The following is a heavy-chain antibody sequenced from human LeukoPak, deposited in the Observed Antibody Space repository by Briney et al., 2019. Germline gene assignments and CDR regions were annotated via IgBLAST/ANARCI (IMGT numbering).Heavy chain of an antibody. CDR3: ARDSITIFGVVIQRGSWFDP. CDR1: GGSISSGGYY. V-gene: IGHV4-31*03. J-gene: IGHJ5*02. CDR2: IYYSGST. Sequence: SETLSLTCTVSGGSISSGGYYWSWIRQHPGKGLEWIGYIYYSGSTYYNPSLKSRVTISVDTSKNQFSLKLSSVTAADTAVYYCARDSITIFGVVIQRGSWFDPWGQGTLVTVSS. D-gene: IGHD3-3*01.